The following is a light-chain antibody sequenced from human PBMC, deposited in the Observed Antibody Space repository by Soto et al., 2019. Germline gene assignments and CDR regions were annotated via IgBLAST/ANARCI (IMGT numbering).Light chain of an antibody. CDR2: DAS. CDR1: QSVSSS. V-gene: IGKV3-11*01. J-gene: IGKJ4*01. Sequence: EIVLTQSPATLSLSPGETATLSCRASQSVSSSLAWYQQKPGQTPRLLIYDASNRATGIPARFSGSGSGTDFTLTVSSLEHEDFAVYYCQQRSSWPLTFGGGIKVEIK. CDR3: QQRSSWPLT.